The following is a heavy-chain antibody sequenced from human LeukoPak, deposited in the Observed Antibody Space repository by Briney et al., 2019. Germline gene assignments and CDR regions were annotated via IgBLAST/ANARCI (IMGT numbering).Heavy chain of an antibody. Sequence: SVKVSCKASGGTFTSYAISWVRQAPGQGLEWMGGIIPIFGTANYAQKFQGRVTITADESTSSAYMELSSLRSEDTAVYYCARERAAGQWLVGDFDYWGQGTLVTVSS. CDR1: GGTFTSYA. D-gene: IGHD6-19*01. CDR3: ARERAAGQWLVGDFDY. V-gene: IGHV1-69*13. CDR2: IIPIFGTA. J-gene: IGHJ4*02.